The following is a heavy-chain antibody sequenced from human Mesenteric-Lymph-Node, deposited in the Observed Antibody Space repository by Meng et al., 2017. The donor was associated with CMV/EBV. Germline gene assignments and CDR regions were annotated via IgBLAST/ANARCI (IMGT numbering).Heavy chain of an antibody. D-gene: IGHD3-22*01. CDR1: GFTFSSYA. CDR3: ELRYDSGGFYL. J-gene: IGHJ4*02. V-gene: IGHV3-23*01. Sequence: GESLKISCAASGFTFSSYAMSWVRQAPGKGLEWVSAISGSGGSTYYADSVKGRFTISRDNSKNTLYLQMNSLRAEDTAVYYCELRYDSGGFYLWGQGTLVTVSS. CDR2: ISGSGGST.